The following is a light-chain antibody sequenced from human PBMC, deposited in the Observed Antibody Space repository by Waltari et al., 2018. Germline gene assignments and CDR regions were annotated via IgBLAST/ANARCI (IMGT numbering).Light chain of an antibody. Sequence: EIVMTQSPATLSVSPGERATLSCRASQSISSTLAWYQQKPGQAPRLLIYDAFTRATGIPARFSGSGSGTEFTLTISSLQSEDFAVYYCQQYYNWPRLTFGGGTKVEIK. J-gene: IGKJ4*01. CDR3: QQYYNWPRLT. CDR2: DAF. V-gene: IGKV3-15*01. CDR1: QSISST.